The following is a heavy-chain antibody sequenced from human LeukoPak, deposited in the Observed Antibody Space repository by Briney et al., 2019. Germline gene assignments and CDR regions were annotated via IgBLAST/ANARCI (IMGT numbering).Heavy chain of an antibody. CDR2: MNPNSGNT. D-gene: IGHD6-19*01. CDR1: GYTFTSYD. CDR3: ASGHPSVAVAAAGYWGY. Sequence: ASVKVSCKASGYTFTSYDINWVRQATGQGLEWMGWMNPNSGNTGYAQKFQGRVTMTRDTSISTAYMELSSLRSEDTAVYYCASGHPSVAVAAAGYWGYWGQGTLVTAPS. V-gene: IGHV1-8*01. J-gene: IGHJ4*02.